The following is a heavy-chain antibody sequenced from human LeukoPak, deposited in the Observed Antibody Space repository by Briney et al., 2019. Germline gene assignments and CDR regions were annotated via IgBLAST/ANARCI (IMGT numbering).Heavy chain of an antibody. Sequence: SGGSLRLSCTDSGFTFSNSWMSWVRQAPGKGLEWVANIKEDGSEKYYVDSVKGRFIIFRDNSKNTLYLQMNSLRAEDMAVYYCARVLREYYYGSGSYTDRYYYYMDVWGKGTTVTISS. CDR2: IKEDGSEK. V-gene: IGHV3-7*03. CDR3: ARVLREYYYGSGSYTDRYYYYMDV. D-gene: IGHD3-10*01. CDR1: GFTFSNSW. J-gene: IGHJ6*03.